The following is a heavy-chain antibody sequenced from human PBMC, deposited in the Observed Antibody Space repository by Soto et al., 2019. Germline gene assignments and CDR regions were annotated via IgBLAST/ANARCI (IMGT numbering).Heavy chain of an antibody. V-gene: IGHV1-46*01. CDR1: GYTFTNYY. Sequence: GASVKVSCKASGYTFTNYYMHWVRQAPGQGLEWMGLIYPSGSSTSYTQKFQGRVTMTRDTSTSTVHMELSSLRSEDTAVYYCARGIAVALPAGIHYWGQGTLVTVSS. D-gene: IGHD6-19*01. CDR2: IYPSGSST. CDR3: ARGIAVALPAGIHY. J-gene: IGHJ4*02.